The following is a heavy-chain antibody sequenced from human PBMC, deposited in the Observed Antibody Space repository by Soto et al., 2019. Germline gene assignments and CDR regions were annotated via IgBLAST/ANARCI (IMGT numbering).Heavy chain of an antibody. J-gene: IGHJ3*02. Sequence: QVQLVESGGGVVQPGRSLRLSCAASAFTFRTYDMHWVRHAPGQGLEWVAVVSYDGTNNYSADSVKGRFSISRHNSKITLYLQMNSLRADDTGAYDCSSTFAHGVRGYAFDTLGQGTMVTVSS. V-gene: IGHV3-30-3*01. D-gene: IGHD2-8*01. CDR1: AFTFRTYD. CDR2: VSYDGTNN. CDR3: SSTFAHGVRGYAFDT.